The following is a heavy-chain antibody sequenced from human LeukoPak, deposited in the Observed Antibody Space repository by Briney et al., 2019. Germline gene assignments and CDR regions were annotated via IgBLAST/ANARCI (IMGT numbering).Heavy chain of an antibody. Sequence: RTGGSLRLSCAASGFTFSSEGMAWLRQAPGKGLEWVSSISDGGDSTYYADSVKGRFTISRDNSKNTLYLQMNSLRAEDTAVYYCAMRGYSYALGGINAFDIWGQGTMVTVSS. V-gene: IGHV3-23*01. CDR3: AMRGYSYALGGINAFDI. CDR1: GFTFSSEG. J-gene: IGHJ3*02. CDR2: ISDGGDST. D-gene: IGHD5-18*01.